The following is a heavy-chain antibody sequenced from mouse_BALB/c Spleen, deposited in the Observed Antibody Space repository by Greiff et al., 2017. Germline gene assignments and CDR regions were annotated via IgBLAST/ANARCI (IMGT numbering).Heavy chain of an antibody. J-gene: IGHJ4*01. V-gene: IGHV1-14*01. CDR2: INPYNDGT. Sequence: EVQVVESGPELVKPGASVKMSCKASGYTFTSYVMHWVKQKPGQGLEWIGYINPYNDGTKYNEKFKGKVIVTSDKSSSTAYMELSSLTSEDSAVYYCARGGVYGMDYWGQGTSVTVSS. CDR3: ARGGVYGMDY. CDR1: GYTFTSYV.